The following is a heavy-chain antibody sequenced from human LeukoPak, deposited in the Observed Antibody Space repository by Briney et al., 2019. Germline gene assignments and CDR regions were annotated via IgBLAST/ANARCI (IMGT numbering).Heavy chain of an antibody. J-gene: IGHJ4*02. CDR2: ISSSSSYI. CDR3: ARGSQRITIFGVVYEYYFDY. CDR1: GFTFSSYS. V-gene: IGHV3-21*01. Sequence: GGSLRLSCAASGFTFSSYSMNWVRQAPGKGLEWVSYISSSSSYIYYADSVKGRFTISRDNAKNSLYLQMNSLRAEDTAVYYCARGSQRITIFGVVYEYYFDYWGQGTLVTVSS. D-gene: IGHD3-3*01.